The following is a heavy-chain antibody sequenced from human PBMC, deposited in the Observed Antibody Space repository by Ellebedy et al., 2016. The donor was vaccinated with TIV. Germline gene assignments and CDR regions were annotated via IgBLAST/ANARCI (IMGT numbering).Heavy chain of an antibody. Sequence: SETLSLXCAVYGGSFSGYYWSWIRQPPGKGLEWIGEINHSGSTNYNPSLKSRVTISVDTSKNQFSLKLSSVTAADTAVYYCARVWFDYDSSGYYSSFDYWGQGTLVTVSS. D-gene: IGHD3-22*01. CDR2: INHSGST. V-gene: IGHV4-34*01. J-gene: IGHJ4*02. CDR1: GGSFSGYY. CDR3: ARVWFDYDSSGYYSSFDY.